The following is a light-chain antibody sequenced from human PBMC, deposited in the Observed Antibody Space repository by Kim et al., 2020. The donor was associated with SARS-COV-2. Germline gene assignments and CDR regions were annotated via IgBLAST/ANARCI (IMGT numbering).Light chain of an antibody. CDR2: QDS. CDR1: KLGDKY. J-gene: IGLJ2*01. V-gene: IGLV3-1*01. CDR3: QAWDSSTVV. Sequence: SYELTQPPSVSVSPGQTASITCSGDKLGDKYACWYQQKPGQSPVLVIYQDSKRPSGIPARFSGSNSGNTAPLTISGTQAMDEADYYCQAWDSSTVVFGGGTQLTVL.